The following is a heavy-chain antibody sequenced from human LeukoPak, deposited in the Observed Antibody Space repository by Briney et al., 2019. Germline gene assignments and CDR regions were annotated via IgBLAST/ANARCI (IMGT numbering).Heavy chain of an antibody. J-gene: IGHJ4*02. V-gene: IGHV3-21*01. Sequence: GGSLRLSCAASGFTFSSYSMNWVRQAPGKGLEWVSSISSSSSYIYYADSVKGRFTISRDNAKNSLYLQMNSLRAGDTAVYYCARENYYDSSGPPGTDYWGQGTLVTVSS. CDR1: GFTFSSYS. D-gene: IGHD3-22*01. CDR2: ISSSSSYI. CDR3: ARENYYDSSGPPGTDY.